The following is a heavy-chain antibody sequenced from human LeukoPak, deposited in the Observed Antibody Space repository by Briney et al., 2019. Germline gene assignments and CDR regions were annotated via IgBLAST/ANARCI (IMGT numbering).Heavy chain of an antibody. Sequence: SETLSLTCTVSGGSISSSSYYWGWIRQPPGKGLEWIGSIYYSGSTYYNPSLKSRVTISVDTSKNQFSLKLSSVTAADTAVYYCARPKTYYDFWSGYRENWFDPWGQGTLVTVSS. D-gene: IGHD3-3*01. V-gene: IGHV4-39*07. CDR3: ARPKTYYDFWSGYRENWFDP. CDR1: GGSISSSSYY. J-gene: IGHJ5*02. CDR2: IYYSGST.